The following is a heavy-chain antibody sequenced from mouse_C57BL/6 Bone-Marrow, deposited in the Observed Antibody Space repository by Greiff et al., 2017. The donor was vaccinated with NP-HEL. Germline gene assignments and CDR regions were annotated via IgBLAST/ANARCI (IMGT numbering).Heavy chain of an antibody. CDR2: INPTNGGT. Sequence: VQLQQSGPELVKPGASVKISCKASGYTFTDYYMNWVKQSHGQSLEWIGDINPTNGGTSYNQKFKGKATLTGDKASSTAYMELRSLTSEDSAVYDCLITPVVAYYFDYWGQGTTLTVSS. CDR1: GYTFTDYY. V-gene: IGHV1-26*01. CDR3: LITPVVAYYFDY. J-gene: IGHJ2*01. D-gene: IGHD1-1*01.